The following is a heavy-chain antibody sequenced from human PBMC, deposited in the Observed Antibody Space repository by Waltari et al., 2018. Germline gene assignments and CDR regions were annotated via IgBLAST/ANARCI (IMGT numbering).Heavy chain of an antibody. CDR3: ASAAAGKGFDY. D-gene: IGHD6-13*01. V-gene: IGHV4-34*01. CDR2: INQSGST. CDR1: GGSFSGYY. Sequence: QVQLQQWGAGLLKPSETLSLTCAVYGGSFSGYYWSWIRQPPGKGLEWIGEINQSGSTNYNPSLKSRVTISVDTSKNQFSLKLSSVTAADTAVYYCASAAAGKGFDYWGQGTLVTVSS. J-gene: IGHJ4*02.